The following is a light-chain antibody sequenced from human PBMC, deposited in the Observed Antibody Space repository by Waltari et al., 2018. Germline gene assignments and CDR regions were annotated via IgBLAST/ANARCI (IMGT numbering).Light chain of an antibody. V-gene: IGKV1-33*01. Sequence: DIQMTQSPSSLSASVGDTVTITCQANHDISDYLNWYQQKPGKAPNLLISDASHLEAGVPSRFSGSGYGTDFTFTISSPQPEDFATYYCQQHDNPPFTFGQGTKLEIK. J-gene: IGKJ2*01. CDR2: DAS. CDR3: QQHDNPPFT. CDR1: HDISDY.